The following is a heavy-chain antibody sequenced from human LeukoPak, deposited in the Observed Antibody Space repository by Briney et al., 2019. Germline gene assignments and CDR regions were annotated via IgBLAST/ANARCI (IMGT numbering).Heavy chain of an antibody. J-gene: IGHJ6*03. D-gene: IGHD1-20*01. Sequence: GRSLRLSCAASGFTFSSYAMHWVRQAPGKGLEWVAVISYDGSNKYYADSVKGRFTISRDNAKNSLYLQMNSLRAEDTAVYYCARDRITGTVIHYMDVWGKGTTVTVSS. CDR2: ISYDGSNK. V-gene: IGHV3-30-3*01. CDR1: GFTFSSYA. CDR3: ARDRITGTVIHYMDV.